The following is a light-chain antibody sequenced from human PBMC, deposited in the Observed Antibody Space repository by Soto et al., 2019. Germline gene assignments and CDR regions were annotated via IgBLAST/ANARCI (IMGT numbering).Light chain of an antibody. J-gene: IGKJ4*01. CDR1: QGIRNY. CDR3: QQYLFYPLT. V-gene: IGKV1-16*02. CDR2: SAS. Sequence: DIHLTQSPSSLSASVGNRVTITCRASQGIRNYLGWFQQKPGKAPKSLIHSASSLQSGVPSKFSGSGSGTDFTLTISSLEPEDFATYYCQQYLFYPLTFGGGTKVEI.